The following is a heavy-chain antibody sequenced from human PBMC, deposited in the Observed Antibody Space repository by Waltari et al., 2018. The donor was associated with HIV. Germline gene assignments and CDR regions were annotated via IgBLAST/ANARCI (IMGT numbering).Heavy chain of an antibody. CDR1: GGSISDSF. J-gene: IGHJ4*02. CDR2: GSSTGNA. CDR3: ARVKAYYYDNSGFYFFDY. V-gene: IGHV4-59*01. D-gene: IGHD3-22*01. Sequence: QVQLQESGPGLVKPSETLSLTCSVSGGSISDSFWSWIRLPPGKGLEWVGHGSSTGNAKDNPSLQSRVAISVDTSKSQFSLRLTSVTAADTAVYFCARVKAYYYDNSGFYFFDYWGQGTLVTVSS.